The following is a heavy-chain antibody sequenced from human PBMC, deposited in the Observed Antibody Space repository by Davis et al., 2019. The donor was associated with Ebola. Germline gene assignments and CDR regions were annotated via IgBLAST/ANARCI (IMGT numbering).Heavy chain of an antibody. Sequence: AASVKVSCKASGYTFTSYYMHWVRQAPGQGLEWMGIINPSGGSTSYAQKFQGRVTMTRDTSTSTVYMELSSLRSEDTAVYYCARKGYNWNYSYYYGMDVWGQGTTVTVSS. CDR3: ARKGYNWNYSYYYGMDV. J-gene: IGHJ6*02. CDR2: INPSGGST. V-gene: IGHV1-46*01. CDR1: GYTFTSYY. D-gene: IGHD1-20*01.